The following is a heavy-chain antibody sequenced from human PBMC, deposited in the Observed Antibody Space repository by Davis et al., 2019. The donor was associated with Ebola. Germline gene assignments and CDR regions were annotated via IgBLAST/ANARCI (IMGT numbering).Heavy chain of an antibody. D-gene: IGHD1-26*01. CDR1: GASISSYY. CDR3: ARTPQYTSYGSYFDY. J-gene: IGHJ4*02. V-gene: IGHV4-59*01. Sequence: SETLSLTCTVSGASISSYYWSWIRQPPGKGLEWIGYIHYSGSTDYNPSLQSRVTISGDTSKNQFSLNVNSVTAADTAMYYCARTPQYTSYGSYFDYWGQGTLVTVSS. CDR2: IHYSGST.